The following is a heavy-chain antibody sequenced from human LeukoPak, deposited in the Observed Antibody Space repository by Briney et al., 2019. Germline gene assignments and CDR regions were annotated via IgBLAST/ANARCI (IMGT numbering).Heavy chain of an antibody. CDR3: ARREGYCSSTSCHHFDY. J-gene: IGHJ4*02. CDR1: GGSFSGYY. Sequence: SETLSLTCAVYGGSFSGYYWSWIRQPSGEGLEWIGEINHSGSTNYNPSLKSRVTISVDTSKNQFSLKLSSVTAADTAVYYCARREGYCSSTSCHHFDYWGQGTLVTVSS. V-gene: IGHV4-34*01. D-gene: IGHD2-2*01. CDR2: INHSGST.